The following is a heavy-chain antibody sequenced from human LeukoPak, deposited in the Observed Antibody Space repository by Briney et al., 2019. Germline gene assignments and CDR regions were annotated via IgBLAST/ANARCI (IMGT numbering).Heavy chain of an antibody. J-gene: IGHJ3*01. D-gene: IGHD3-10*01. V-gene: IGHV4-39*07. CDR2: IYYSGST. CDR1: GGSISSSTYY. CDR3: ATPRRGYKIDAFDV. Sequence: PSETLSLTCTVSGGSISSSTYYWGWIRQPPGKGLEWIGSIYYSGSTYYNPSLKRRVTISVDTSKNQFSLMLSSVTAADTAVYYCATPRRGYKIDAFDVWGQGTVVAVSS.